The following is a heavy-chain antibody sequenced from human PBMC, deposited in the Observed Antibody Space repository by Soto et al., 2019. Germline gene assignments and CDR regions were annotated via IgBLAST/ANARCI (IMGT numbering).Heavy chain of an antibody. Sequence: PVGSLRLSCAASGFSFTNAWMSWVRQAPGKGLEWVGRIKRIIDGGTADYAAPVKGRFTISRDDSKNTLYLQLNSLKTEDTAVYYCSTGSIFGVTTHAEDYWGQGTLVTVS. CDR1: GFSFTNAW. V-gene: IGHV3-15*01. CDR2: IKRIIDGGTA. CDR3: STGSIFGVTTHAEDY. D-gene: IGHD3-3*01. J-gene: IGHJ4*02.